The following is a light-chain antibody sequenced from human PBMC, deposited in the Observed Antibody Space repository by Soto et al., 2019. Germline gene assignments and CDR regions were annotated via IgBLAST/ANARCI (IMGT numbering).Light chain of an antibody. V-gene: IGLV2-14*01. CDR2: EVS. CDR3: SSYTISSTLV. J-gene: IGLJ2*01. Sequence: QSALTQPASVSGSPGQSITISCTGTSSDVGGYNYVSWYQQHPGKAPKLMISEVSNRPSGVSNRFSGSKSGNTASLTISGLQAEDEEAYYRSSYTISSTLVFGGGTKLTVL. CDR1: SSDVGGYNY.